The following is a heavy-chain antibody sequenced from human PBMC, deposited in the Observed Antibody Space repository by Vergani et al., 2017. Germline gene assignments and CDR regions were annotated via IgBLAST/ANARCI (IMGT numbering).Heavy chain of an antibody. V-gene: IGHV3-20*01. CDR1: GFTFDDYG. CDR3: ARFPDTAHPNARYFGRDV. J-gene: IGHJ6*02. D-gene: IGHD5-18*01. CDR2: INWNGGST. Sequence: EVQLVESGGGVVRPGGSLRLSCAASGFTFDDYGMSWVRQAPGKGLEWVSGINWNGGSTGYADSVKGRFTISIDNAKNSLYLQMNSLRAEDTALYHCARFPDTAHPNARYFGRDVWGQGTTVTVSS.